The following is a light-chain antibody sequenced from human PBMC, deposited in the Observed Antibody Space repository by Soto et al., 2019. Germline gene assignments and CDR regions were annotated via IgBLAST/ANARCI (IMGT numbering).Light chain of an antibody. CDR2: KAS. V-gene: IGKV1-5*03. Sequence: DIQMTQSPSTLSGSVGDRVTITCRASQTISSWLAWYQQKPGKAPKLLIYKASTLKSGVPSRFSGSGSGTEFTLTISSLQPDDVATYDGQHYNSYAEAFGQGTKVELK. CDR1: QTISSW. CDR3: QHYNSYAEA. J-gene: IGKJ1*01.